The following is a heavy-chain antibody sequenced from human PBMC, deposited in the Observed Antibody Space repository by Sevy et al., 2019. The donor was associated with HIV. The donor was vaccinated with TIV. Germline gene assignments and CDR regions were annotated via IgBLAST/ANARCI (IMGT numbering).Heavy chain of an antibody. CDR2: FDEDGEI. J-gene: IGHJ4*02. V-gene: IGHV1-24*01. D-gene: IGHD2-21*01. CDR3: ATPIVVGRDY. CDR1: GNTLSELS. Sequence: ASVKVSCKVSGNTLSELSIHWVRQAPGKGREWMGGFDEDGEILYAQKLQDRVIMTEDISTDTADMELSSLRSEDTAVYYCATPIVVGRDYWGQGTLVTVSS.